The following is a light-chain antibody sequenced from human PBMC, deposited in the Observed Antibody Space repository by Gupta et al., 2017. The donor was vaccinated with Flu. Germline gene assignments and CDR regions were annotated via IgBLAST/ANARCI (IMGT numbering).Light chain of an antibody. CDR2: GAS. V-gene: IGKV3-20*01. Sequence: DIVLTQSPGTLSLSPGERATLSCRASQSVSSSYLAWYQQKPGQAPRLLIYGASSGATGIPDRFSGSGCGTDFTLTISSREAEDFAVYYCQQYGRPPPFTFGGGTKVEIK. CDR1: QSVSSSY. J-gene: IGKJ4*01. CDR3: QQYGRPPPFT.